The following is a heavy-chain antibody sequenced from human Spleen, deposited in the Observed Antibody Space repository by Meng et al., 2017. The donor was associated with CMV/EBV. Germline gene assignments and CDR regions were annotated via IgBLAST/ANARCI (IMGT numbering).Heavy chain of an antibody. J-gene: IGHJ6*02. D-gene: IGHD2-2*01. Sequence: ASVKVSCKASGYTFTGYYMHWVRQAPGQGLEWMGWISAYNGNTNYAQKLQGRVTIIADKSTSTAYMELISLRSEDTAVYYCARDILPPVIRARNYYYGMDVWGQGTTVTVSS. CDR1: GYTFTGYY. CDR3: ARDILPPVIRARNYYYGMDV. CDR2: ISAYNGNT. V-gene: IGHV1-18*04.